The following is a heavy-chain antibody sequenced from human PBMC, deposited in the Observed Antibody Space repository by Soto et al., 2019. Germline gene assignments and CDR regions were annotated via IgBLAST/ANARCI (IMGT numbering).Heavy chain of an antibody. V-gene: IGHV4-34*01. J-gene: IGHJ6*03. CDR2: INHSGST. Sequence: QVQLQQWGAGLLKPSETLSLTCAVYGGSFSGYYWSWIRQPPGKGLEWIGEINHSGSTNYNPSLKSRVTIPVDPSKNQFSLKLSSVTAADTAVYYCARVGSPQSRAYYYYYMDVWGKGTTVTVSS. D-gene: IGHD4-4*01. CDR1: GGSFSGYY. CDR3: ARVGSPQSRAYYYYYMDV.